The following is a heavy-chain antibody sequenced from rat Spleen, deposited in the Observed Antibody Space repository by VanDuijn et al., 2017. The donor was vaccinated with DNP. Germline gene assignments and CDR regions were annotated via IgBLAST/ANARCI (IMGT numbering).Heavy chain of an antibody. Sequence: QVQLLQSGTELVKPGSSVKLSCKTSGFTFSNRYMSWLKQVPGQSIAWIGTIYAGDGTTNYNQKFKGQATLTVDTSSSTTYMDLSRLTSEDSALYFCARIDAYDGYPHAMDAWGQGTSVTVSS. CDR2: IYAGDGTT. D-gene: IGHD1-12*03. V-gene: IGHV1-29*01. CDR3: ARIDAYDGYPHAMDA. CDR1: GFTFSNRY. J-gene: IGHJ4*01.